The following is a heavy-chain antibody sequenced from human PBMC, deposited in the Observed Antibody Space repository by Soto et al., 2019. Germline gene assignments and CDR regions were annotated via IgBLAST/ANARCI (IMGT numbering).Heavy chain of an antibody. Sequence: EVQLLESGGGLVQPGGSLRLSCATSGFPFNNYAMSWVRQAPGKGLEWVSVISNSGSDTHYADSVKGRFTISNDYSKNTVYLQMNSLRADDTAVYYCAKDPMSHGSGSYGHWGQGTLVTVSS. CDR3: AKDPMSHGSGSYGH. J-gene: IGHJ4*02. CDR2: ISNSGSDT. CDR1: GFPFNNYA. D-gene: IGHD3-10*01. V-gene: IGHV3-23*01.